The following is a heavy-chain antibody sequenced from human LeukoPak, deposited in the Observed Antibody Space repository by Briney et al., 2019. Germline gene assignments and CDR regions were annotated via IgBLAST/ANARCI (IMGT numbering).Heavy chain of an antibody. CDR3: AELGITMIGGV. D-gene: IGHD3-10*02. V-gene: IGHV3-66*01. Sequence: QSGGSLRLSCAASEFSVGSNYMTWVRQAPGKGLEWVSLIYSGGSTYYADSVKGRFTISRDNSKNTLYLQMNSLRAEDTAVYYCAELGITMIGGVWGKGTTVTIS. CDR1: EFSVGSNY. CDR2: IYSGGST. J-gene: IGHJ6*03.